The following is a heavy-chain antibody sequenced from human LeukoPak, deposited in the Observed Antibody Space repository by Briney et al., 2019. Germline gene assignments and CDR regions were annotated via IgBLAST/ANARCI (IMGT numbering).Heavy chain of an antibody. J-gene: IGHJ6*02. CDR1: GYSFTSYW. V-gene: IGHV5-51*01. CDR3: ARSPTNYYYGMDV. CDR2: IYPGDSDT. D-gene: IGHD5-12*01. Sequence: GESLKISCKGSGYSFTSYWIGWVRQMPGKGLEWMGIIYPGDSDTRYSPSFQGQVTISADKSISTAYLQWSSLKASDTAMYYCARSPTNYYYGMDVWGQGTTVTVSS.